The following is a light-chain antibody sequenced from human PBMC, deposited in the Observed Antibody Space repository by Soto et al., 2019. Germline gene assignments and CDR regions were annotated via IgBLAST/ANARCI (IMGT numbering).Light chain of an antibody. Sequence: EIVLTESPGTLSLSPGERATLSRRASQTVSNSYIAWYQQKPGQAPRLLIYCASSRATGIPDRFSGSGSGTDFTLTISRREPEDFAVYYCQQYGSSPWTFGQGTKVEIK. CDR3: QQYGSSPWT. CDR1: QTVSNSY. J-gene: IGKJ1*01. V-gene: IGKV3-20*01. CDR2: CAS.